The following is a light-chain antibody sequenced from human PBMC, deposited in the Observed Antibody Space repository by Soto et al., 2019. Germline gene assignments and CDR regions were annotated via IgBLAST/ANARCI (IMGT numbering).Light chain of an antibody. Sequence: EIVLTQCPATLSLSPGERATLSCRASQSVSSYLAWYQQKPGQAPRLLIYDASNRATGIPARFSGSGSGTDFTLTISSLEPDDVAVYYCQQRSDWPSTFGGGTKVQIK. CDR3: QQRSDWPST. V-gene: IGKV3-11*01. CDR1: QSVSSY. CDR2: DAS. J-gene: IGKJ4*01.